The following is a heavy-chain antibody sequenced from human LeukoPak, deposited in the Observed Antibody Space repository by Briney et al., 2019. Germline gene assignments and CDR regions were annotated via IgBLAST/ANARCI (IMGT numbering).Heavy chain of an antibody. Sequence: SSETLSLTCAVYGVSFSNYYWTWIRLTPGRGLEWIGEISHTGDIVNYKPSLRSRVTISVDSSKKQFSLKLTSVTAADTGVYYCARVPDITARPCDTWGPGTLVTVSS. V-gene: IGHV4-34*01. J-gene: IGHJ5*02. CDR1: GVSFSNYY. D-gene: IGHD1-1*01. CDR2: ISHTGDI. CDR3: ARVPDITARPCDT.